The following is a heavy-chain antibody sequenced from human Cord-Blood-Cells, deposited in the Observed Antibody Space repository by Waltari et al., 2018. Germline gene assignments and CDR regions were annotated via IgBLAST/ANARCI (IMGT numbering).Heavy chain of an antibody. CDR1: GFPFSSYC. J-gene: IGHJ2*01. V-gene: IGHV3-33*01. D-gene: IGHD3-22*01. CDR2: IWYDGSNK. Sequence: QVQLVESGGGVVQPGRSLRLSCAASGFPFSSYCMHWVRQAPGKGLEWVAVIWYDGSNKYYADSVKGRFTISRDNSKNTLYLQMNSLRAEDTAVYYCASSSSGDDSSGYYWYFDLWGRGTLVTVSS. CDR3: ASSSSGDDSSGYYWYFDL.